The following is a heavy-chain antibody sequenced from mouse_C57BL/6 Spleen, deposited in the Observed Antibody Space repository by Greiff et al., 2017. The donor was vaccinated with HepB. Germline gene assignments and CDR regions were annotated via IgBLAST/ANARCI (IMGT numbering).Heavy chain of an antibody. J-gene: IGHJ2*01. CDR3: TSYDYDGHFDY. D-gene: IGHD2-4*01. CDR2: IDPENGDT. CDR1: GFNIKDDY. V-gene: IGHV14-4*01. Sequence: VQLQQSGAELVRPGASVKLSCTASGFNIKDDYMHWVKQRPEQGLEWIGWIDPENGDTEYASKFQGKATITADTSSNQAYLQLSSLTSEDTAVYYCTSYDYDGHFDYWGQGTTLTVSS.